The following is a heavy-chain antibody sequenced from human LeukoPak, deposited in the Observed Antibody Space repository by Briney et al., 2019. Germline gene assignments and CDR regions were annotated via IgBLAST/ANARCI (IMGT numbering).Heavy chain of an antibody. J-gene: IGHJ3*02. CDR3: ARDMVRGLFDI. Sequence: GGSLRLSCAASGFTVSSNYMSWVRQAPGKGREWVSVIYSGGSTYYADSVKGRFTISRDNSKNPLYLQMNSLRAEDTAVYYCARDMVRGLFDIWGQGTMVTVSS. D-gene: IGHD3-10*01. CDR2: IYSGGST. V-gene: IGHV3-53*01. CDR1: GFTVSSNY.